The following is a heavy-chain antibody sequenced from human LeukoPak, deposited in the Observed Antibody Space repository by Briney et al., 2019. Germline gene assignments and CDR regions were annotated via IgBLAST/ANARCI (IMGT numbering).Heavy chain of an antibody. CDR2: ISYDGSNK. CDR3: ARGTKLRRGTNWFDP. CDR1: GFTFSSYA. J-gene: IGHJ5*02. V-gene: IGHV3-30-3*01. D-gene: IGHD4-17*01. Sequence: GRSLRLSCAASGFTFSSYAMHWVRQAPGNGLEWVAVISYDGSNKYYADSVKGRFTISRDNSKNTLYLQMNSLRAEDTAVYYCARGTKLRRGTNWFDPWGQGTLVTVSS.